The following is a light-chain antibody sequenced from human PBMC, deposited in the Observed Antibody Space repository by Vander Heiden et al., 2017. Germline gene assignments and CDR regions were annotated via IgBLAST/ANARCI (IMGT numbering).Light chain of an antibody. Sequence: QSALTQPPSASGSPGQSVTVSCPGTSSDVVGYKYVSWYQQHPGKAPNLMIYEVTKRPSGVPDRFSGSKSGNTASLTVSGLQAEDEADYYCISYAGSNNLVFGGGTKLTVL. J-gene: IGLJ2*01. CDR3: ISYAGSNNLV. CDR1: SSDVVGYKY. V-gene: IGLV2-8*01. CDR2: EVT.